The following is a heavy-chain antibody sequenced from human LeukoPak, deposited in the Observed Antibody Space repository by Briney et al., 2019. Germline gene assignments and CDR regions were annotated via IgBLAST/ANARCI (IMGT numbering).Heavy chain of an antibody. J-gene: IGHJ4*02. Sequence: SETLSLTCGVSGGSISSTNWWTWVRQPPGEGLEWIGEVHLSGRTNYNPSLESRVTMSVDMSENHISLKLTSVTAADTAVYYCSREGCLHRPLDYSGQGTLVTVSS. CDR3: SREGCLHRPLDY. V-gene: IGHV4-4*02. CDR2: VHLSGRT. CDR1: GGSISSTNW. D-gene: IGHD5/OR15-5a*01.